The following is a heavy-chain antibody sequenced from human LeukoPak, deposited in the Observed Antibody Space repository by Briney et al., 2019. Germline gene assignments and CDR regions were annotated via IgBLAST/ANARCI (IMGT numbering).Heavy chain of an antibody. V-gene: IGHV3-30*18. J-gene: IGHJ4*02. CDR1: GFTFSSYG. CDR3: AKGYSSGWTELDY. D-gene: IGHD6-19*01. Sequence: HPGGSLRLSCAASGFTFSSYGMHWVRQAPGKGLEWVAVISYDGSNKYYADSVKGRFTISRDNSKNTLYLQMNSLRAEDTAVYYCAKGYSSGWTELDYWGQGTLVTVSS. CDR2: ISYDGSNK.